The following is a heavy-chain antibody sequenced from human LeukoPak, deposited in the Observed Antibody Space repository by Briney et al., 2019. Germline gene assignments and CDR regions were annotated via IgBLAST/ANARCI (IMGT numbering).Heavy chain of an antibody. V-gene: IGHV4-34*01. Sequence: SETLSLTCAVYGGSFSDYYWSWIRHPPGKALEWIGEINHSGSTNYNPSLKSRVTISVDTSKNQFSLRLSSLTAADAAVYYCARAQTTAATPYYFDYWGQGTLVTVSS. CDR2: INHSGST. J-gene: IGHJ4*02. D-gene: IGHD1/OR15-1a*01. CDR3: ARAQTTAATPYYFDY. CDR1: GGSFSDYY.